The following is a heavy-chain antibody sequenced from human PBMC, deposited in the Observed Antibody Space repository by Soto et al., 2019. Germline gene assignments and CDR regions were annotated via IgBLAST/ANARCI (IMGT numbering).Heavy chain of an antibody. CDR1: GFTFGDYA. CDR2: IRSKAYGGTT. CDR3: TRDLYCSSTSCYLAESGGDY. D-gene: IGHD2-2*01. J-gene: IGHJ4*02. V-gene: IGHV3-49*03. Sequence: GGSLRLSCTASGFTFGDYAMSWFRQAPGKGLEWVGFIRSKAYGGTTEYAASVKGRFTISRDDSKSIAYLQMNSLKTEDTAVYYCTRDLYCSSTSCYLAESGGDYWGQGTLVTVSS.